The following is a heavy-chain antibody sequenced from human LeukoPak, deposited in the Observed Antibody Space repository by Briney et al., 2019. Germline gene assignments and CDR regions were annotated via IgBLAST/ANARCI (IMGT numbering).Heavy chain of an antibody. CDR2: ISGSGGRT. Sequence: GALRLSCAASGFTFSSYAMSWVRQAPGKGLEWVSTISGSGGRTYYADSVKGRFTISRDNAKNSLYLQMNSLRAEDTAVYYCARGIVVVTNVAFDIWGQGTMVTVSS. V-gene: IGHV3-23*01. CDR1: GFTFSSYA. J-gene: IGHJ3*02. D-gene: IGHD3-22*01. CDR3: ARGIVVVTNVAFDI.